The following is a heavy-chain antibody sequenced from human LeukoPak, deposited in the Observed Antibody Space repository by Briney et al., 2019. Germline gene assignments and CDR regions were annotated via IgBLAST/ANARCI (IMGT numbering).Heavy chain of an antibody. Sequence: GGSLGLSCAASGFTFSSYSMNWVRQAPGKGLEWVSSISSSNSYIYYTDSVKGRFTISRDDARNSLDLQMNSLRPEDTAVYYCASGIYYASVHTWSPVWGQGTLVTVSS. D-gene: IGHD3-10*01. CDR2: ISSSNSYI. CDR1: GFTFSSYS. J-gene: IGHJ4*02. CDR3: ASGIYYASVHTWSPV. V-gene: IGHV3-21*01.